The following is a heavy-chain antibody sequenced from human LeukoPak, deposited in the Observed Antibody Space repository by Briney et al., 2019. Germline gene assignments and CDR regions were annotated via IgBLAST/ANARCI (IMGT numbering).Heavy chain of an antibody. CDR3: ARQLGPILAAGY. Sequence: PSETLSLTCTVSGGSISSYYWSWIRQPPGKGLEWIGYIYTSGSTNYNPSLKSRVTISVDTSKNQFSLKLSSVTAADTAVYYCARQLGPILAAGYWGQGTLVTVSS. V-gene: IGHV4-4*09. CDR1: GGSISSYY. D-gene: IGHD6-13*01. CDR2: IYTSGST. J-gene: IGHJ4*02.